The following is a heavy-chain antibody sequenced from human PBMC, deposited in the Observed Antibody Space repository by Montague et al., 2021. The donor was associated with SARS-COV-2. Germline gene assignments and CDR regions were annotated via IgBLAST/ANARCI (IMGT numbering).Heavy chain of an antibody. CDR2: IYYSGRT. J-gene: IGHJ3*02. V-gene: IGHV4-39*07. Sequence: SETLSLTCTVSGGSISSSSNYWGWIRQPPGKGLEWIGRIYYSGRTYYNPSLKSRVTTTVDTSKNKFSLKLSSVTAADTAVYYCARGCRRITIFGVFIYDAFDIWGQGTMVTVSS. CDR3: ARGCRRITIFGVFIYDAFDI. CDR1: GGSISSSSNY. D-gene: IGHD3-3*01.